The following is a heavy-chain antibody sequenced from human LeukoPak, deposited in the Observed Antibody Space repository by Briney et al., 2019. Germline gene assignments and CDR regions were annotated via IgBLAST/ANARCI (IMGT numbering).Heavy chain of an antibody. CDR1: IGSISSSKW. D-gene: IGHD1/OR15-1a*01. CDR3: ARQKWEQQGRDYYFNGLDV. J-gene: IGHJ6*02. V-gene: IGHV4-4*02. CDR2: IYLYGTT. Sequence: SKTLSLTCSVSIGSISSSKWWSWIRPSPVKGLEWIGEIYLYGTTNYNPSFTSRVTMSVDRSRNQFSLKLTSVTAADTAVYYCARQKWEQQGRDYYFNGLDVWGPGTTVIVSS.